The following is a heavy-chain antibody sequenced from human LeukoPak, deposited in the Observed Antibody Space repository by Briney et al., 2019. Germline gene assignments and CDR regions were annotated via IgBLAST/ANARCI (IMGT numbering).Heavy chain of an antibody. Sequence: PGGSLRLSCAASGFTFSSYSMNWVRQAPGKGLEWVSSISSSSSYIYYADSVKGRFTISRDNAKNSLYLQMNSLRAEDTAVYYCARGVAARHRFDPWGQGTLVTVSS. CDR2: ISSSSSYI. V-gene: IGHV3-21*01. CDR3: ARGVAARHRFDP. D-gene: IGHD6-6*01. CDR1: GFTFSSYS. J-gene: IGHJ5*02.